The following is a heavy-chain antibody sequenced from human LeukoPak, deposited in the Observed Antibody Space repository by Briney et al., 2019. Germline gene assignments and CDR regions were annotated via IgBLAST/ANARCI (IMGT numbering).Heavy chain of an antibody. J-gene: IGHJ4*02. CDR1: GGSISRYY. V-gene: IGHV4-59*01. Sequence: SETLSLTCTVSGGSISRYYWSWIRQPPGEGLEWIGDIYSGRTNYIPSLKSRVTISVDTSKSHFSLKLSSVTAADTAVYYCATIGGNYWGQGTLVTVSS. CDR3: ATIGGNY. D-gene: IGHD1-26*01. CDR2: IYSGRT.